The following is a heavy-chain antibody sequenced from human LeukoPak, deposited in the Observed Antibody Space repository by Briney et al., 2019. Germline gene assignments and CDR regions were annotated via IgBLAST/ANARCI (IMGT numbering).Heavy chain of an antibody. CDR3: ARDLTLTVAFDI. CDR2: LSGSGDT. V-gene: IGHV4-4*07. CDR1: RGSFTTYS. Sequence: SETLSLTCTVSRGSFTTYSWSWIRQPAGKGLEWIGRLSGSGDTNFNPSLKTRLTMSADESKNQFSLHLRSVTAADTAVYFCARDLTLTVAFDIWGQGTVVTVSS. J-gene: IGHJ3*02. D-gene: IGHD3-16*01.